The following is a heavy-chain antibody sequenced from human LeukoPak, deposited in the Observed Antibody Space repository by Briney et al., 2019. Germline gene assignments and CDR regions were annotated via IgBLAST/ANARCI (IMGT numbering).Heavy chain of an antibody. D-gene: IGHD2-2*01. CDR1: GYSFNSHG. CDR3: ARGPLGCSTSSCYAKPDY. J-gene: IGHJ4*02. CDR2: ISGCNGNT. Sequence: ASVKVSCKASGYSFNSHGFNWVRQAPGQGLEWMGWISGCNGNTNYALKSQGRVTMTTDTSTTTAYMELTSLRSDDTAVYYCARGPLGCSTSSCYAKPDYWGQGTLVTVSS. V-gene: IGHV1-18*01.